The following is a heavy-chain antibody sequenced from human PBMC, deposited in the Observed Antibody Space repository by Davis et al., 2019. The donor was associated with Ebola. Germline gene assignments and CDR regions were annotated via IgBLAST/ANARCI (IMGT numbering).Heavy chain of an antibody. CDR1: GYSFTSYW. Sequence: GESLKISCKGSGYSFTSYWIGWVRQMPGKGLEWMGIIYPSDSDTKYSPSFRGQVTISADKSISTAYLQWISLKASDTAIYYCARLRRAVTTIDYWGQGTLLTVSS. D-gene: IGHD1-14*01. J-gene: IGHJ4*02. CDR2: IYPSDSDT. CDR3: ARLRRAVTTIDY. V-gene: IGHV5-51*01.